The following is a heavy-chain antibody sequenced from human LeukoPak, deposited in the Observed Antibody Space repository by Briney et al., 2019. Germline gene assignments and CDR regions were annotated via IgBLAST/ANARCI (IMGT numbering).Heavy chain of an antibody. D-gene: IGHD2-15*01. CDR2: INPNSGGT. CDR3: ARGKYCSGGSCLYYYGMDV. J-gene: IGHJ6*02. V-gene: IGHV1-2*04. Sequence: ASVKVSCKASGYTFTGYYMHWVRQAPGQGLEWMGWINPNSGGTNYAQKFQGWVTMTRDTSISTAYMELSRLRSDDTAVYYCARGKYCSGGSCLYYYGMDVWGQGTTVTVSS. CDR1: GYTFTGYY.